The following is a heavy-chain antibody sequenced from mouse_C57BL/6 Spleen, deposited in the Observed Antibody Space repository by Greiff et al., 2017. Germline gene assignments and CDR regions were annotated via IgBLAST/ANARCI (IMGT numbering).Heavy chain of an antibody. D-gene: IGHD3-1*01. Sequence: QVQLKQPGAELVKPGASVKMSCKASGYTFTSYWITWVKQRPGQGLEWIGEIYPGSGSTNYNEKFKSKATLTVDTSSNTAYMQLSSLTSEDSAVYYCARSAQLELQAYWGQGTLVTVSA. CDR1: GYTFTSYW. CDR2: IYPGSGST. J-gene: IGHJ3*01. V-gene: IGHV1-55*01. CDR3: ARSAQLELQAY.